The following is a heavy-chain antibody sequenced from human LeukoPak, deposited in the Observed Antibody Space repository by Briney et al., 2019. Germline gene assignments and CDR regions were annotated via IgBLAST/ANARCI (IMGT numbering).Heavy chain of an antibody. J-gene: IGHJ4*02. CDR2: IIPILGIA. V-gene: IGHV1-69*04. CDR1: GGTFSSYA. CDR3: AREEINYYDSSGYAPYFDY. Sequence: GASVKVSCKASGGTFSSYAISWVRQAPGQGLEWMGRIIPILGIANYAQKFQGRVTITADKSTSTAYMELSSLRSEDTAVYYCAREEINYYDSSGYAPYFDYWGQGTLVTVSS. D-gene: IGHD3-22*01.